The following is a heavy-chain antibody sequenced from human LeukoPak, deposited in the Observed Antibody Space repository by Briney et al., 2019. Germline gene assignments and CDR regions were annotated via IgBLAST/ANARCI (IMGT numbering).Heavy chain of an antibody. CDR2: IYYTGAT. J-gene: IGHJ4*02. Sequence: SETLSLTCTVSRSSISNTSYYWGWIRQPPGKGLEWIGSIYYTGATYYNPSLKRRVTISVDTSRNRFSLKLTSVTAADTAVYYCARHIVYVSGSYSFDFWGQGTLVTVSS. CDR1: RSSISNTSYY. CDR3: ARHIVYVSGSYSFDF. D-gene: IGHD3-10*01. V-gene: IGHV4-39*01.